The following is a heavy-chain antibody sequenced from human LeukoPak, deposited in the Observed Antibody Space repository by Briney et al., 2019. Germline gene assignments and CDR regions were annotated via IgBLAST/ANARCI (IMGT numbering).Heavy chain of an antibody. V-gene: IGHV4-4*07. J-gene: IGHJ6*03. Sequence: PSETLSLTCTVSGGSISSYYWSWIRQPAGKGLEWIGRIYTSGSTNYNPSLKSRVTMSVDTSKNQFSLKLSSVTAADTAVYYCARDLRYSSSWPRRNRGDPYYYYMDVWGKGTTVTVSS. CDR3: ARDLRYSSSWPRRNRGDPYYYYMDV. D-gene: IGHD6-13*01. CDR2: IYTSGST. CDR1: GGSISSYY.